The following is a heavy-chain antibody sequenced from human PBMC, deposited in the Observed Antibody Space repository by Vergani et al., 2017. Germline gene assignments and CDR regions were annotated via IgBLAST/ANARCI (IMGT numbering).Heavy chain of an antibody. D-gene: IGHD3-22*01. J-gene: IGHJ5*02. CDR1: GGSFSTGGQS. CDR3: ARVGSYDSSGYRPVWFDP. Sequence: QVQLQESGPGLVKPSQTLSITCTVSGGSFSTGGQSWTWLRQSAGKGLEWIGLIYTSGATNYNPTHKSRVTVSVDTSKNQFSLKLSSVTAADTAVYYCARVGSYDSSGYRPVWFDPWGQGNLVAVSA. CDR2: IYTSGAT. V-gene: IGHV4-61*02.